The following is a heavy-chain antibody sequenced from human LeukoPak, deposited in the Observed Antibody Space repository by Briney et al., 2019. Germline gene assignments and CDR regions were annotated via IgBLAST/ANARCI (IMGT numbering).Heavy chain of an antibody. Sequence: SETLSLTCAVYGGSFSGYYSSWIRQPPGKGLEWFGEINHSGSTNYNPSLTSRVTISVDTSKKQFSLKLSSVTAADTAVYYCARWPGWLQFGYYFDYWGQGTLVTVSS. CDR2: INHSGST. D-gene: IGHD5-24*01. CDR1: GGSFSGYY. CDR3: ARWPGWLQFGYYFDY. V-gene: IGHV4-34*01. J-gene: IGHJ4*02.